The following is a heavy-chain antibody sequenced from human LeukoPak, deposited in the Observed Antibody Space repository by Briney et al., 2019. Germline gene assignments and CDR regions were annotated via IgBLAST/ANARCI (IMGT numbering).Heavy chain of an antibody. V-gene: IGHV4-39*07. D-gene: IGHD2-15*01. CDR2: IFYSGST. Sequence: SETLSLTCTVSGGSISTSSYYWGWVRQPPGKGLEWIGNIFYSGSTYYSPSLKSRVTISLDTSRNQFSLKLNSVTAADTAVYYCARDSSCSGGSCYGQSDYWGQGTLVTVSS. J-gene: IGHJ4*02. CDR1: GGSISTSSYY. CDR3: ARDSSCSGGSCYGQSDY.